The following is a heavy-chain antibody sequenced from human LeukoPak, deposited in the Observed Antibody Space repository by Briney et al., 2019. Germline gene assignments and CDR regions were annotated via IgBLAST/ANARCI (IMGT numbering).Heavy chain of an antibody. D-gene: IGHD5-18*01. CDR3: ARVDTDNYYYYYGMDV. CDR2: ISAYNGNT. V-gene: IGHV1-18*01. CDR1: GYTFTSYG. J-gene: IGHJ6*02. Sequence: ASVKVSCKASGYTFTSYGISWVRQAPGQGLEWMGWISAYNGNTNYAQKFQGRVTITADKSTSTAYMELSSLRSEDTAVYYCARVDTDNYYYYYGMDVWGQGTTVTVSS.